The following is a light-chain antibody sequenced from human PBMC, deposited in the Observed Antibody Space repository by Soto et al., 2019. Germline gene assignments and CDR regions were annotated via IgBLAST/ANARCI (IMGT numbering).Light chain of an antibody. CDR1: QRVSSN. CDR3: QQYNNWPPWT. CDR2: GAS. Sequence: EIVMTQSPATLSVSPGERATLSCRASQRVSSNLAWYQQKPGQAPRLLIYGASTRATGIPARFSGSGSGIEFTLTISSRRSEDLAVYYYQQYNNWPPWTFGQGTKVEIQ. V-gene: IGKV3-15*01. J-gene: IGKJ1*01.